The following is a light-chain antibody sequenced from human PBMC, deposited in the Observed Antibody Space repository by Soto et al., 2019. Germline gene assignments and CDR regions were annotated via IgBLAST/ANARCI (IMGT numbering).Light chain of an antibody. Sequence: ETVLTQSPGTLSLSPGERATLYCRASQSVSNNYLAWYQQKPGQAPRLLIYGASNRATGIPDRFSGSGSGTDFTLTISRLEPEDFAVYYCQQYGSSGTFGQGTKVAIK. CDR1: QSVSNNY. CDR3: QQYGSSGT. V-gene: IGKV3-20*01. J-gene: IGKJ1*01. CDR2: GAS.